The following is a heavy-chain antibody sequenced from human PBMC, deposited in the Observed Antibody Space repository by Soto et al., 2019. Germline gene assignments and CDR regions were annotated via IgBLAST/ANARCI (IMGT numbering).Heavy chain of an antibody. Sequence: PGESLKISCKGSGYSFTSYWISWVRQMPGNGLEWMGRIDPSDSYTKYSPSFQGHVTISADKSISTAYLQWSSLKASDTAMYYCARYVPYYYYGMDVWGQGTTVTVSS. CDR3: ARYVPYYYYGMDV. V-gene: IGHV5-10-1*01. D-gene: IGHD2-2*01. CDR1: GYSFTSYW. CDR2: IDPSDSYT. J-gene: IGHJ6*02.